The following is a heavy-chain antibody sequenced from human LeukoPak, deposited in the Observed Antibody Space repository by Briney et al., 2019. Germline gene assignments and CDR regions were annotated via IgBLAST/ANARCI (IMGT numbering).Heavy chain of an antibody. Sequence: EASVKVSCQASGYTFTGYYMHWVRQAPGQGLEWMGWIHPNSGGTNYAQKFEGRVTMNRDTSISTAYMELSRLRSDDTAVYYCARDSLGDFDYWGQGTLVTVSS. CDR1: GYTFTGYY. CDR3: ARDSLGDFDY. CDR2: IHPNSGGT. J-gene: IGHJ4*02. V-gene: IGHV1-2*02.